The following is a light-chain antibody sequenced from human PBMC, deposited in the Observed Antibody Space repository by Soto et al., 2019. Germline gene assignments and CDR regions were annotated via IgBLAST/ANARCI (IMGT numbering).Light chain of an antibody. CDR2: AAS. V-gene: IGKV1-39*01. J-gene: IGKJ2*01. Sequence: DIQMTQSPSSLSASVGDRVTITCRASQNIRNYLNWYQQRPGKTPNLLVYAASNLRSGVPSRFSGSGSGTVFTLTISSLQPEDFATYYCQQIHSTSSYTFGQGTRVDSK. CDR1: QNIRNY. CDR3: QQIHSTSSYT.